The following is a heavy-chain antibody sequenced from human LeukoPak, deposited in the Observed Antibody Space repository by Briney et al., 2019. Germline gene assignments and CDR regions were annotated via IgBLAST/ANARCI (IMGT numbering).Heavy chain of an antibody. D-gene: IGHD6-19*01. J-gene: IGHJ6*03. CDR1: GFAFSSYW. Sequence: PGGSLRLSCAASGFAFSSYWMHWVRQAPGKGLEWVSGISWNSGSIGYADSVKGRFTISRDNAKNSLYLQMNSLRAEDMALYYCAKGRGSGCYYYMDVWGKGTTVTVSS. V-gene: IGHV3-9*03. CDR3: AKGRGSGCYYYMDV. CDR2: ISWNSGSI.